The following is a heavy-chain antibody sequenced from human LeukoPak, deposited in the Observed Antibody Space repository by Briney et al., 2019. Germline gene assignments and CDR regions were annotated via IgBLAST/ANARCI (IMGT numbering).Heavy chain of an antibody. V-gene: IGHV3-23*01. CDR1: GFTFSSYG. J-gene: IGHJ4*02. CDR2: ISGSGGST. CDR3: ARDLAGLDY. Sequence: PGGSLRLSCAASGFTFSSYGMSWVRQAPGKGLEWVSAISGSGGSTYYADSVKGRFTISRDNSKNTLYLQMNSLKTEDTAVYYCARDLAGLDYWGQGTLVTVSS.